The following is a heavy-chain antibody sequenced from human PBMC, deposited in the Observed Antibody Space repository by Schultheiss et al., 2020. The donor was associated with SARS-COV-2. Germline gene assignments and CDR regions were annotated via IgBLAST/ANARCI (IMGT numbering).Heavy chain of an antibody. D-gene: IGHD6-19*01. CDR2: IYYSGST. J-gene: IGHJ4*02. V-gene: IGHV4-59*01. CDR3: ASLNPGGWSLLDH. CDR1: GGSFSGYY. Sequence: SETLSLTCAVYGGSFSGYYWSWIRQPPGKGLEWIGYIYYSGSTNYNPSLKSRVTISADTSKNQFSLRLSSVTAADTGVYYCASLNPGGWSLLDHWGQGTQVTVSS.